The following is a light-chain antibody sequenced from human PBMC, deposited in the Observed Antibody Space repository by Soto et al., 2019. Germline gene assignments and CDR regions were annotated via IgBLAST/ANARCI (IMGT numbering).Light chain of an antibody. V-gene: IGKV3-20*01. J-gene: IGKJ1*01. CDR3: QQYGSSPRT. CDR2: VAS. CDR1: QSVISDY. Sequence: EIVLTQSPGTLSLSPGERATLSCRASQSVISDYLAWYQQKPGQSPRLLIYVASSRVTGIPDRFTGSGSGTHFTLTINRLEPEDFAVYYCQQYGSSPRTFGQGTKVEIK.